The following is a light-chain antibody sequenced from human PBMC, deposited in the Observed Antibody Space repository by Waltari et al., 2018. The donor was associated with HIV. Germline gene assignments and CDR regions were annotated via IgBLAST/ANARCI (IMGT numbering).Light chain of an antibody. CDR1: HSISSS. CDR2: AAS. J-gene: IGKJ4*01. V-gene: IGKV1-39*01. Sequence: DIQMTKSPSSLSASVGDRVTITCRASHSISSSLNWYQQNPGKAPKLLIYAASTLQSGVPSRFSGSGSGTDFTLTISSLQPEDFATYYCQQSFSTPLTFGGGTKVEIK. CDR3: QQSFSTPLT.